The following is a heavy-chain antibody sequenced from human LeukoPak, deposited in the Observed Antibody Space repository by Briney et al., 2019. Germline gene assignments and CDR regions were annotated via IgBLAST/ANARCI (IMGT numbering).Heavy chain of an antibody. CDR3: ARWPYGAGYYFDY. J-gene: IGHJ4*02. V-gene: IGHV3-7*01. D-gene: IGHD3-10*01. Sequence: GGSLRLSCAASGFTFSRYWMTWVRQAPGKGLEWVANIKEDGSKKNYVDSVKGRFTISRDNAKNSLYLQMNSLRAEDTAVYYCARWPYGAGYYFDYWGQGTLVTVSS. CDR2: IKEDGSKK. CDR1: GFTFSRYW.